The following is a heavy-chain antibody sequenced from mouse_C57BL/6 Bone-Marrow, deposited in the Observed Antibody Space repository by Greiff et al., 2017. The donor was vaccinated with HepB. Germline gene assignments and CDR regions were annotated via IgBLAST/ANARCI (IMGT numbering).Heavy chain of an antibody. CDR2: IHPNSGST. D-gene: IGHD1-1*01. V-gene: IGHV1-64*01. CDR1: GYTFTSYW. Sequence: VQLQQPGAELVKPGASVKLSCKASGYTFTSYWMHWVKQRPGQGLEWIGMIHPNSGSTNYNEKFKSKATLTVDKSSSTAYMQLSSLTAEDSAVYYCAPTGGSSYDYFDYWGQGTTLTVSS. CDR3: APTGGSSYDYFDY. J-gene: IGHJ2*01.